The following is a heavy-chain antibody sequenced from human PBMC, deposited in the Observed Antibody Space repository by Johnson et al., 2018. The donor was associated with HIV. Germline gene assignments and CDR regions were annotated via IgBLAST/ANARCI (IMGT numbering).Heavy chain of an antibody. CDR2: IKRKSDGETT. V-gene: IGHV3-15*01. D-gene: IGHD3-22*01. CDR1: GFTFSDAW. Sequence: VQLVESGGGLVKPGGSLRLSCAVSGFTFSDAWMSWVRQAPGKGLEWVGRIKRKSDGETTDYAAPVKGRFTISRDDSQTTLYLPMNSLKTEDTGVYFCTADPIVLGYYVHSSPWGQGTMVTVSS. CDR3: TADPIVLGYYVHSSP. J-gene: IGHJ3*01.